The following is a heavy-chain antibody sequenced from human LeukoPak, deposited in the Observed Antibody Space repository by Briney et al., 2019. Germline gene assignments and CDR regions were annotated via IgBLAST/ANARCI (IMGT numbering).Heavy chain of an antibody. CDR1: GFTFSSYG. J-gene: IGHJ6*03. D-gene: IGHD7-27*01. Sequence: GGSLRLSCAASGFTFSSYGMHWVRQAPGKGLEWVAFIRYDGSNKYSADSVKGRFTISRDNSKNTLYLQMNSLRAEDTAVYYCAKAPFGLGRYYYYYYYMDVWGKGTTVTVSS. CDR3: AKAPFGLGRYYYYYYYMDV. V-gene: IGHV3-30*02. CDR2: IRYDGSNK.